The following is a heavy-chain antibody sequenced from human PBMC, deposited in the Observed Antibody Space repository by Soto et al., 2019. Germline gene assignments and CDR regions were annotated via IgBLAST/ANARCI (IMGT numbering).Heavy chain of an antibody. D-gene: IGHD3-10*01. CDR3: APSGNWSPQYYFDY. J-gene: IGHJ4*02. CDR2: ISYDAIDK. V-gene: IGHV3-30-3*01. Sequence: GGSLRLSCAGSGFTFSSYAMHWVRQTPGKGLEWVAVISYDAIDKYYVDSVKGRFTISRDNSKKTVHLQMNSLRAEDTAVYYCAPSGNWSPQYYFDYWGQGTLVTVSS. CDR1: GFTFSSYA.